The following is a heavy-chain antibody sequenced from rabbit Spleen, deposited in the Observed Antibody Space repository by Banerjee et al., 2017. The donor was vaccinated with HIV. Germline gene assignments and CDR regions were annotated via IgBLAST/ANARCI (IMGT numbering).Heavy chain of an antibody. CDR3: ARDLLDATDLL. V-gene: IGHV1S47*01. D-gene: IGHD6-1*01. CDR2: IDAVFGTT. CDR1: EFDFSNYG. Sequence: QEQLVESGGGLVQPEGSLTLTCTASEFDFSNYGVSWVRQAPGKGLEWIGYIDAVFGTTYYARWVNGRFTITRSTSLNTVTLQMTSLTAADTAIYFCARDLLDATDLLWGPGTLVTVS. J-gene: IGHJ4*01.